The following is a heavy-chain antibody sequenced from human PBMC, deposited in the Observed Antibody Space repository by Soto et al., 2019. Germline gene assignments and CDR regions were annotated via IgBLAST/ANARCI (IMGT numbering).Heavy chain of an antibody. CDR3: VKDESINWYSGHFRH. J-gene: IGHJ1*01. Sequence: SVRHCFAASGFTFDEYAMHGGREVAGKGLEWVSGINWNSGSIGYADSVKGRFAISRDNAKNSLHLQMNSLRAEDTAFYYCVKDESINWYSGHFRHWGQGTLVTVSS. CDR2: INWNSGSI. V-gene: IGHV3-9*01. CDR1: GFTFDEYA. D-gene: IGHD6-13*01.